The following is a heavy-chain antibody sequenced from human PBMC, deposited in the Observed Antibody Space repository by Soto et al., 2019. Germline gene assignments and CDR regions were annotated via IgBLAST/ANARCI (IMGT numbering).Heavy chain of an antibody. J-gene: IGHJ3*02. Sequence: SETLSLTCTVSGGSISSYYWSWIRQPPGKGLEWIGYIYYSGSTNYNPSLKSRVTISVDTSKNQFSLKLSSVTAADTAVYYCARHGRWHDMDIWGQGTMVTVSS. CDR2: IYYSGST. D-gene: IGHD1-1*01. CDR3: ARHGRWHDMDI. CDR1: GGSISSYY. V-gene: IGHV4-59*08.